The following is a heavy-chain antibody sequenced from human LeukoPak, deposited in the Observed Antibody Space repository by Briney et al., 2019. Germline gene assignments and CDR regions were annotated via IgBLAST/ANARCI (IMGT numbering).Heavy chain of an antibody. V-gene: IGHV4-38-2*02. CDR1: GYSISSGYY. J-gene: IGHJ6*03. CDR2: IYHSGST. D-gene: IGHD1-1*01. Sequence: SETLSLTCTVSGYSISSGYYWGWIRQPPGKGLEWIGSIYHSGSTNFNPSLNGRVSISRDTTKNLFSLRLRSVTAADTAVYFCARGRVSSSTWYSTYYYYFYMDVWGEGTTVTVSS. CDR3: ARGRVSSSTWYSTYYYYFYMDV.